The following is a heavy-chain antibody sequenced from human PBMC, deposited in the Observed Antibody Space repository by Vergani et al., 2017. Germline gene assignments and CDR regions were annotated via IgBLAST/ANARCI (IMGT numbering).Heavy chain of an antibody. Sequence: EVQLQESGGGLVKPGGSLRVSCAASGFSFSTYSINWVRQAPGKGLEWVSSISGRSNYIYYADSLKGRFTISRDNSKNSVYLQMNSLRAEDTAIYYCARKKYYDSKDYYQAEPFDYWGQGTLVTVSS. CDR3: ARKKYYDSKDYYQAEPFDY. V-gene: IGHV3-21*06. CDR2: ISGRSNYI. D-gene: IGHD3-22*01. J-gene: IGHJ4*02. CDR1: GFSFSTYS.